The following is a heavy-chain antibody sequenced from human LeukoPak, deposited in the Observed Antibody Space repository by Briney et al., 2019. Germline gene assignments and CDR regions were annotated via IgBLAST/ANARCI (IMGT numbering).Heavy chain of an antibody. D-gene: IGHD3-3*01. CDR2: MNPNSGNT. CDR1: GYTFTSYD. CDR3: ARGVLKVIMGYYYYYMDV. J-gene: IGHJ6*03. Sequence: GASVKVSCKASGYTFTSYDINWVRQATGQGLEWMGWMNPNSGNTGYAQKFQGRVTMTRNTSISTAYMELSSLRSEDTAVYYCARGVLKVIMGYYYYYMDVWGKGTTVTVSS. V-gene: IGHV1-8*01.